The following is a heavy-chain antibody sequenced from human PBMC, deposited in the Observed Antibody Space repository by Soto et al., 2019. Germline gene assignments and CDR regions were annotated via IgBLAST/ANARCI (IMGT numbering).Heavy chain of an antibody. CDR3: ARERWGYCSSTSCYPGDYYYYYGMDV. J-gene: IGHJ6*02. D-gene: IGHD2-2*01. Sequence: SETLSLTCTVSGGSISSYYWSWIRQPPGKGLEWIGYIYYSGSTNYNPSLKSRVTISVDTSKNQFSLKLSSVTAADTAVYYCARERWGYCSSTSCYPGDYYYYYGMDVWGQGTTLPLSS. CDR2: IYYSGST. CDR1: GGSISSYY. V-gene: IGHV4-59*01.